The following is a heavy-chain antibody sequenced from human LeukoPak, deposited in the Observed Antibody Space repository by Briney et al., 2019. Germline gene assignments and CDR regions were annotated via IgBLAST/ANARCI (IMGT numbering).Heavy chain of an antibody. CDR2: NYYSGST. Sequence: PSETLSLTCTVSGGSISSYYWSWIRQPPGKGLEWIGYNYYSGSTNYNPSLKSRVTISIDKSKNQFFLNLSSVTAADTAVYYCAGLVGRYSSGLYYYYFDYWGQGTLVTVSS. V-gene: IGHV4-59*12. CDR1: GGSISSYY. J-gene: IGHJ4*02. CDR3: AGLVGRYSSGLYYYYFDY. D-gene: IGHD3-22*01.